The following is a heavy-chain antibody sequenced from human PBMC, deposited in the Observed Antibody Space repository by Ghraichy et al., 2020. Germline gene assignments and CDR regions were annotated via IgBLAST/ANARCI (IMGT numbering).Heavy chain of an antibody. CDR1: GFTFSSYG. CDR2: IWYDGSNK. CDR3: ARDTGYSSSWYPYYYYYYYMDV. Sequence: GGSLRLSCAASGFTFSSYGMHWVRQAPGKGLEWVAVIWYDGSNKYYADSVKGRFTISRDNSKNTLYLQMNSLRAEDTAVYYCARDTGYSSSWYPYYYYYYYMDVWGKGTTVTVSS. J-gene: IGHJ6*03. V-gene: IGHV3-33*01. D-gene: IGHD6-13*01.